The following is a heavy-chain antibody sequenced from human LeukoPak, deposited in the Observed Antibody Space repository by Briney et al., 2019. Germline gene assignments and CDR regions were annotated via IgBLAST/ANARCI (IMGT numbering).Heavy chain of an antibody. Sequence: GGSLRLSCAASGFTFSSYSMNWVRQAPGKGLEWVSSISSSSSYIYYADSVKGRFTISRDNAKNSLYLQMNSLRAEDTAVYYCARPNDSSGYYLSYYYYYMDVWGKGTTVTVSS. CDR3: ARPNDSSGYYLSYYYYYMDV. V-gene: IGHV3-21*01. CDR2: ISSSSSYI. CDR1: GFTFSSYS. D-gene: IGHD3-22*01. J-gene: IGHJ6*03.